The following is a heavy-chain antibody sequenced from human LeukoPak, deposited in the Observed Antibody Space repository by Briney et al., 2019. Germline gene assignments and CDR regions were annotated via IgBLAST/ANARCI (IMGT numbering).Heavy chain of an antibody. D-gene: IGHD3-22*01. CDR1: GFTVSSNY. CDR2: ISGSGGST. V-gene: IGHV3-23*01. CDR3: AKCPKYYYDSSGYYYHY. Sequence: PGGSLRLSCAASGFTVSSNYMSWVRQAPGKGLEWVSAISGSGGSTYYADSVKGRFTISRDNSKNTLYLQMNSLRAEDTAVYYCAKCPKYYYDSSGYYYHYWGQGTLVTVSS. J-gene: IGHJ4*02.